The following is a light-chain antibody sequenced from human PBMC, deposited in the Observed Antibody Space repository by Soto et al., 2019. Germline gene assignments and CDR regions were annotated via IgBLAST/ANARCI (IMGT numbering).Light chain of an antibody. CDR2: GNN. J-gene: IGLJ2*01. CDR1: SSNIGAGYD. CDR3: LSYDSSLSGSRV. Sequence: QAVVTQPPSVSGAPGQRVTISCTGSSSNIGAGYDVHWYQQLPGTAPKLLIYGNNNRPSGVPDRFSGSKSGTSASLAITGLQAEDEADYDCLSYDSSLSGSRVFGGGTKVTVL. V-gene: IGLV1-40*01.